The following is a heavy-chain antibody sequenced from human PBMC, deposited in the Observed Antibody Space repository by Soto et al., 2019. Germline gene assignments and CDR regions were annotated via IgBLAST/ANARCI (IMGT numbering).Heavy chain of an antibody. J-gene: IGHJ3*01. CDR2: ISSSSSYI. Sequence: EVQLVESGGGLVKPGGSLRLSCAASGFTFSSYSMNWVRQAPGKGLEWVSSISSSSSYIYYADSVKGRFTISRDNAKNSLYLQMNSLRAEDTAVYYCARDSPIAVAGTPGGQGTMVTVSS. V-gene: IGHV3-21*01. CDR3: ARDSPIAVAGTP. CDR1: GFTFSSYS. D-gene: IGHD6-19*01.